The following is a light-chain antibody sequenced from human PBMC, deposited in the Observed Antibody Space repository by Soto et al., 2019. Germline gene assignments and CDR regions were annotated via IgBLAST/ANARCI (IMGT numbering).Light chain of an antibody. Sequence: EIQLTQSPCSLSLSPGERATLSCRASQSVSSSYLAWYQQKPGQAPRLLIYGASSRATGTADRFSGSGSGTDFTLTISRLEPEDFAVYYCQQYGSSPHAFGQGTKLEIK. J-gene: IGKJ2*01. V-gene: IGKV3-20*01. CDR3: QQYGSSPHA. CDR1: QSVSSSY. CDR2: GAS.